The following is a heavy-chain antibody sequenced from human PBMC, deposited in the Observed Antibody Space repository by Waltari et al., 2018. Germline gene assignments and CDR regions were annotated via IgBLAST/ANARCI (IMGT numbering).Heavy chain of an antibody. CDR2: FDSENGEP. J-gene: IGHJ4*02. CDR1: GYSLGDLS. Sequence: QVHLVQSGAEVKKAGASVKVSCEVFGYSLGDLSINWVRQAPGKGLEWMGGFDSENGEPVYAQKFQGRVTMTEDTSKDIAYMELSRLRSEDTAVYFCATDPVSGRHRDYWGQGTLVTVSS. CDR3: ATDPVSGRHRDY. D-gene: IGHD6-19*01. V-gene: IGHV1-24*01.